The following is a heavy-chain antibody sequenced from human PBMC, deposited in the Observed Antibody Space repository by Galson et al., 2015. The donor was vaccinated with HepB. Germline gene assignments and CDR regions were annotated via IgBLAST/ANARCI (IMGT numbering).Heavy chain of an antibody. D-gene: IGHD6-6*01. V-gene: IGHV3-21*01. J-gene: IGHJ4*02. CDR2: IDSSNSYI. CDR3: ARDERLVLDN. Sequence: SLSLSCAASGFTFSSYTMKWVRQAPGKGLEWISSIDSSNSYIYYADSVKGRFTISRDNAKNSLYLQMNSLRAEDTAIYYCARDERLVLDNWGQGTLVTVSS. CDR1: GFTFSSYT.